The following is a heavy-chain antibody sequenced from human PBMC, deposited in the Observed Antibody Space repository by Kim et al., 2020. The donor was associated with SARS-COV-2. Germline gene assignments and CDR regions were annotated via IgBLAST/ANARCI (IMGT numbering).Heavy chain of an antibody. Sequence: ADSVKGRFPISRDNANNSRSLQMDSLRAEDTAVYFCAREIRAARQYYGMDVWGQGTKVTVFS. V-gene: IGHV3-48*03. J-gene: IGHJ6*02. D-gene: IGHD6-6*01. CDR3: AREIRAARQYYGMDV.